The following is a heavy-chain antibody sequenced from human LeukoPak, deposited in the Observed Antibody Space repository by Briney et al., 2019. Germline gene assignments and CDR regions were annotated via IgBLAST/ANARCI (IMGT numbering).Heavy chain of an antibody. J-gene: IGHJ5*02. CDR3: ARVGCSSTSCKRYNWFGP. V-gene: IGHV4-34*01. D-gene: IGHD2-2*01. Sequence: SETLSLTCTVSGGSISSYYWSWIRQPPGKGLEWIGEINHSGSTNYNPSLKSRVTISVDTSKNQFSLKLSSVTAADTAVYYCARVGCSSTSCKRYNWFGPWGQGTLVTVSS. CDR2: INHSGST. CDR1: GGSISSYY.